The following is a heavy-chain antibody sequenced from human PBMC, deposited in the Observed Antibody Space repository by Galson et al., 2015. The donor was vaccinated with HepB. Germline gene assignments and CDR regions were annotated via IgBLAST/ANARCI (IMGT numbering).Heavy chain of an antibody. CDR1: GYTFTDYY. CDR2: VDPEDGET. Sequence: VKVSCKVSGYTFTDYYMHWVQQAPGKGLEWMGLVDPEDGETIYAEKFQGRVTITADTSTDTAYMELSSLRSEDTAVYYCATVPSRYSYGPSEIYYYYYGMDVWGQGTTVTVSS. V-gene: IGHV1-69-2*01. CDR3: ATVPSRYSYGPSEIYYYYYGMDV. D-gene: IGHD5-18*01. J-gene: IGHJ6*02.